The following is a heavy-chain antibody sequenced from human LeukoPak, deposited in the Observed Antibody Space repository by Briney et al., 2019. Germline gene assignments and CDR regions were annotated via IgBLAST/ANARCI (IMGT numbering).Heavy chain of an antibody. Sequence: PSETLSLTCTVSGGSISSYYWSWIRQPPGKGLEWIGYIYYSGSTNYNPSLKSRVTISVDTSKNQFSLKLSSVTAADTAVYYCARRGSVVGATKGAFDIWGQGTMVTVSS. CDR1: GGSISSYY. CDR2: IYYSGST. J-gene: IGHJ3*02. D-gene: IGHD1-26*01. CDR3: ARRGSVVGATKGAFDI. V-gene: IGHV4-59*01.